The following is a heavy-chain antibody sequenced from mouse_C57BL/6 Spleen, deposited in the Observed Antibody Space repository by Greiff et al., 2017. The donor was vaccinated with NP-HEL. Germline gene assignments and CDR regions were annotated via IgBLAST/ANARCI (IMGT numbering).Heavy chain of an antibody. V-gene: IGHV1-82*01. Sequence: QVQLQQSGPELVKPGASVKISCKASGYAFSSSWMNWVKQRPGKGLEWIGRIYPGDGDTNYNGKFKGKATLTADKSSSTAYMQLSSLTSEDSAVYFCARWEGNLYFDYWGQGTTLTVSS. J-gene: IGHJ2*01. CDR2: IYPGDGDT. D-gene: IGHD2-1*01. CDR3: ARWEGNLYFDY. CDR1: GYAFSSSW.